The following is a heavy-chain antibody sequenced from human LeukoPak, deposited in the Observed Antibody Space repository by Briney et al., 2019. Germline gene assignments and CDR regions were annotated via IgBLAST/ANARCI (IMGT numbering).Heavy chain of an antibody. CDR2: ISYDGSNK. CDR1: GFTFSSYA. V-gene: IGHV3-30-3*01. CDR3: AREKGIAVAHYYYYGMNV. J-gene: IGHJ6*02. Sequence: GGSLRLSCAASGFTFSSYAMHWVRQAPGKGLEWVAVISYDGSNKYYVDSVKGRFTISRDNSKNTLYLQMNSLRAEDTAVYYCAREKGIAVAHYYYYGMNVWGQGTTVTVSS. D-gene: IGHD6-19*01.